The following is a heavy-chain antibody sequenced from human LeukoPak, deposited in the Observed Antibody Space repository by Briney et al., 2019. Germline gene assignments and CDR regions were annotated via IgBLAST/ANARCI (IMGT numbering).Heavy chain of an antibody. J-gene: IGHJ3*02. CDR1: GASISSHY. V-gene: IGHV4-59*11. D-gene: IGHD3-22*01. CDR3: ARELMDYYDSSGSGDAFDI. CDR2: IYNSGTT. Sequence: SETLSLICTVSGASISSHYWSWIRQPPGKGLEWIGYIYNSGTTNYNPSLKSRVTIPVDMSNNQFSLKLTSVTAADTAVYYCARELMDYYDSSGSGDAFDIWGQGTMVTVPP.